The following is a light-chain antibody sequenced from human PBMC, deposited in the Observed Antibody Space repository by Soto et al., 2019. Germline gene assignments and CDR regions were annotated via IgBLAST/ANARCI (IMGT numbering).Light chain of an antibody. V-gene: IGKV1-5*01. Sequence: DIQMTQSPSTLSASVGDRVTITCRASQSISSWLAWYQQKPGKAPKFRIYDASSLESGVPSRLSGSGSGTEFTLTISSMQPDDFATYYCQQYNSWWTFGQGTKVDIK. CDR2: DAS. CDR1: QSISSW. J-gene: IGKJ1*01. CDR3: QQYNSWWT.